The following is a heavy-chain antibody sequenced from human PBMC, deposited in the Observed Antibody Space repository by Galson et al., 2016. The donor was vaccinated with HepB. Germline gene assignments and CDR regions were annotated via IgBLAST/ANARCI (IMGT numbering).Heavy chain of an antibody. CDR3: ARDRVSGDFWSGYYTGIGMDV. Sequence: SLRLSCAASGFTFSSYSMNWVRQAPGKGLEWVSYIRSSSSTIYYADSVKGRFTISRDNAKNSLYLQMKSLRDEDTAVYYCARDRVSGDFWSGYYTGIGMDVWGQGTTVTVSS. V-gene: IGHV3-48*02. D-gene: IGHD3-3*01. CDR1: GFTFSSYS. J-gene: IGHJ6*02. CDR2: IRSSSSTI.